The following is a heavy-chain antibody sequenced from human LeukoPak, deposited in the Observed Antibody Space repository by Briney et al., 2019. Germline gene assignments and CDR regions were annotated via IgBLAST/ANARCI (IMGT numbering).Heavy chain of an antibody. CDR2: ISGSGGST. D-gene: IGHD3-3*01. Sequence: GRSLRLSCAASGFTFSNYAMSWVRQAPGKGLEWVSAISGSGGSTYYADSVKGRFTISRDNSKNTLYLQMNSLRAEDTAVYYCAKEGQITIFGVVITYYFDYWGQGTLVTVSS. CDR1: GFTFSNYA. CDR3: AKEGQITIFGVVITYYFDY. V-gene: IGHV3-23*01. J-gene: IGHJ4*02.